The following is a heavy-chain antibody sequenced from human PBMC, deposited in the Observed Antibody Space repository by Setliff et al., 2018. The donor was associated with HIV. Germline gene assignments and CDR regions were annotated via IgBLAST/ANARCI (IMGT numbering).Heavy chain of an antibody. CDR1: GYTFTSYG. J-gene: IGHJ4*02. CDR3: AREWRTAMVKYYFDY. Sequence: GASVKVSCKASGYTFTSYGISWVRQAPGQGLEWMGWLSDYNGNTNYAQNFQGRVTLTADTSTSTAYMEVRSLRSDDTAVYYCAREWRTAMVKYYFDYWGQGTLVTVSS. CDR2: LSDYNGNT. V-gene: IGHV1-18*01. D-gene: IGHD5-18*01.